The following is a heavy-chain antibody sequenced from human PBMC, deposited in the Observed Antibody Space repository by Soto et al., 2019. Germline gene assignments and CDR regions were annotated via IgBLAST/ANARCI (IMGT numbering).Heavy chain of an antibody. D-gene: IGHD3-3*01. Sequence: GGSLRLSCAASGFTFSSYSMNWVRQAPGKGLEWVSYISSSSSTIYYADSVKGRFTISRDNAKNSLYLQMNSLRDEDTAVYYCARDTKEYYDFWSGYYGMDVWGQGTTVTVSS. CDR1: GFTFSSYS. J-gene: IGHJ6*02. V-gene: IGHV3-48*02. CDR2: ISSSSSTI. CDR3: ARDTKEYYDFWSGYYGMDV.